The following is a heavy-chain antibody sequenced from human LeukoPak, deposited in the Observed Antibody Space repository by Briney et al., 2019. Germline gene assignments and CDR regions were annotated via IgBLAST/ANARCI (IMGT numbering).Heavy chain of an antibody. CDR2: INHSGST. V-gene: IGHV4-34*01. D-gene: IGHD1-26*01. CDR1: GGSFSGYY. Sequence: PSETLSLTCAVYGGSFSGYYWSWIRQPLGKGPEWIREINHSGSTNYNPSLKSRVTISVDTSKNQFSLKLSSVTAADTAVYYCARGLGARDYWGQGTLVTVSS. J-gene: IGHJ4*02. CDR3: ARGLGARDY.